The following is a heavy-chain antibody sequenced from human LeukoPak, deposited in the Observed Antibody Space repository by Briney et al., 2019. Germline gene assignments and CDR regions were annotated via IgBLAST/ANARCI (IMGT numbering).Heavy chain of an antibody. Sequence: GGSLRLSCAASGFTFSSYAMHWVRQAPGKGLEWVALISYDGSNKYYADSVKGRFTISRDNSKNTLYLQMNSLRAEDSAVYYCARDPGADYGDYAFDYWGQGTLVTVSS. J-gene: IGHJ4*02. V-gene: IGHV3-30-3*01. D-gene: IGHD4-17*01. CDR2: ISYDGSNK. CDR3: ARDPGADYGDYAFDY. CDR1: GFTFSSYA.